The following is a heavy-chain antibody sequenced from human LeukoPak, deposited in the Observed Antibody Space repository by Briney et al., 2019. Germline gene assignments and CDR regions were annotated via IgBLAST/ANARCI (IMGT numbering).Heavy chain of an antibody. CDR1: GFTFSSYA. Sequence: GGSLRLSCAASGFTFSSYAMSWVRQAPGKGLEWVSAISGSGGSTYYADSVKGRFTIPRDNSKNTLYLQMNSLRAQDTAVYYCAKGARITIFGVVIIPAYFDYWGQGTLVTVSS. CDR2: ISGSGGST. CDR3: AKGARITIFGVVIIPAYFDY. D-gene: IGHD3-3*01. J-gene: IGHJ4*02. V-gene: IGHV3-23*01.